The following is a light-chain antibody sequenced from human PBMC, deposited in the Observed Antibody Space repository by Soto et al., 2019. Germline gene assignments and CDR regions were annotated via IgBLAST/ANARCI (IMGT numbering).Light chain of an antibody. J-gene: IGKJ5*01. CDR3: QQYGDSVT. CDR1: QSLDNY. V-gene: IGKV3D-20*01. Sequence: EIVLTQSRATLSLSPGERATLSCGASQSLDNYLAWYQQKPGLAPRLLIYDASNRATGIPDRFSGSGSGTDFTLTISRLEPEDFAVYYCQQYGDSVTFGQGTRLEIK. CDR2: DAS.